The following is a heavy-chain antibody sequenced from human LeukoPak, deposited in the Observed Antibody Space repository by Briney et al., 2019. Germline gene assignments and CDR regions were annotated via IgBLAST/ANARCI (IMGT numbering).Heavy chain of an antibody. CDR1: GGSISSSIYY. D-gene: IGHD2-2*03. CDR3: ARLGSWFDP. V-gene: IGHV4-39*01. CDR2: IYHSGNT. Sequence: SETLSLTCTVSGGSISSSIYYWGWIRQPPGKGLEWIENIYHSGNTYYNPSLKSRVTISVDTSKNQFSLKLSSVTAADTAVYYCARLGSWFDPWGQGTLVTVSS. J-gene: IGHJ5*02.